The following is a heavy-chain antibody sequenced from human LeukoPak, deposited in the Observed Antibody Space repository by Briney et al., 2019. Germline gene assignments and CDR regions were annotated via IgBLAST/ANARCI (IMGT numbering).Heavy chain of an antibody. J-gene: IGHJ4*02. CDR2: IIPIFGTA. CDR3: ARDRYYYDSSGYYGNFDY. D-gene: IGHD3-22*01. V-gene: IGHV1-69*13. CDR1: GYTLTELS. Sequence: SVKVSCKVSGYTLTELSMHWVRQAPGQGLEWMGGIIPIFGTANYAQKFQGRVTITADESTSTAYMELSSLRSEDTAVYYCARDRYYYDSSGYYGNFDYWGQGTLVTVSS.